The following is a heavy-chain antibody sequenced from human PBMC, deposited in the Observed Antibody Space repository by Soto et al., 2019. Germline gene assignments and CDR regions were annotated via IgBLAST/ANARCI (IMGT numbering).Heavy chain of an antibody. V-gene: IGHV4-4*02. Sequence: PSETLSLTCSLSGGAIGGYYWTWVRQPPGQGLEWIGEIYRTGSTNYNPSLKSRVTISLDKSENQFSLKVTSLTAADTAVYYCASRDPGTSVDYWGQGTLVTVSS. J-gene: IGHJ4*02. CDR1: GGAIGGYY. CDR3: ASRDPGTSVDY. CDR2: IYRTGST. D-gene: IGHD1-7*01.